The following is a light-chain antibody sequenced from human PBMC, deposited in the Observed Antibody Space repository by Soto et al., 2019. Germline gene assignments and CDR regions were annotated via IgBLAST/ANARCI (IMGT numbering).Light chain of an antibody. V-gene: IGLV4-69*01. J-gene: IGLJ2*01. CDR3: QTWGSGIVV. CDR2: LNSDGSH. CDR1: SGHSNYA. Sequence: QSVLTQSPSASASLGASVKLTCTLSSGHSNYAIAWHQQQSEKGPRYLMKLNSDGSHSKGDGIPDRFSGSSSGAERYLTISSLQSEDEADYYWQTWGSGIVVFGGGTKHTVL.